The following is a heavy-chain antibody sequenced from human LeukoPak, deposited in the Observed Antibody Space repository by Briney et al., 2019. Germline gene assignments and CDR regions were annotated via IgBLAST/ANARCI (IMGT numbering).Heavy chain of an antibody. CDR1: GFTFSSHW. D-gene: IGHD6-19*01. Sequence: GGSLRLTCAASGFTFSSHWISWVRQAPGKGLEWVAHINQDGSQKYYVDSVEGRFAISRDNAKNSLFLQMSGLRAEDTAIYYCARLRYQWPDYWGQGTLVTVSS. CDR3: ARLRYQWPDY. J-gene: IGHJ4*02. CDR2: INQDGSQK. V-gene: IGHV3-7*01.